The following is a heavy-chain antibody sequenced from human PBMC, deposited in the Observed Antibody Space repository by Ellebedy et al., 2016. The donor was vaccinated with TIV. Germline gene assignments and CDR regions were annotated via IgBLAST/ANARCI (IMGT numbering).Heavy chain of an antibody. V-gene: IGHV4-34*01. J-gene: IGHJ4*02. CDR2: INHSGST. CDR3: ARKWGAPVTTFHFDY. CDR1: GGSFSGYY. D-gene: IGHD4-17*01. Sequence: SETLSLTXAVYGGSFSGYYWSWIRQLPGKGLEWIGEINHSGSTNYNPSLKSRVTISVDTSKNQFSLKLSSVTAADTAVYYCARKWGAPVTTFHFDYWGQGTLVTVSS.